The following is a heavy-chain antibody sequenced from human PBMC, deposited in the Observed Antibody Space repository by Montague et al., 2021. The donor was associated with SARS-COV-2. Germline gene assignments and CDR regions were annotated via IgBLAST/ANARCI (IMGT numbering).Heavy chain of an antibody. V-gene: IGHV2-70*11. CDR2: IDWDDDK. CDR1: GFSLSTSGMC. J-gene: IGHJ3*02. Sequence: PALVKPTQTLTLTCTFSGFSLSTSGMCVSWIRQPPGKALEWRARIDWDDDKYYSTSLKTRLTISKDTSKNQVVPTMTNMDPVDTATYYCAREYYYDSSGYYGYAFDTWGQGTMVTVSS. CDR3: AREYYYDSSGYYGYAFDT. D-gene: IGHD3-22*01.